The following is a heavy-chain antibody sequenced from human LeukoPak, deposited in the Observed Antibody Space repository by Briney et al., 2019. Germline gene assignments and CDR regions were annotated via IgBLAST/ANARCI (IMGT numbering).Heavy chain of an antibody. Sequence: PSETLSLTCAVSGYSISSGYYWGWFRQPPGKGLEWIGRMYHSGSTYYNPSLKSRVTISVDTSKNQFSLKLSSVTAADTAVYYCARRGGSSSPYYYYYMDVWGKGTTVTVSS. CDR3: ARRGGSSSPYYYYYMDV. CDR1: GYSISSGYY. CDR2: MYHSGST. V-gene: IGHV4-38-2*01. J-gene: IGHJ6*03. D-gene: IGHD6-13*01.